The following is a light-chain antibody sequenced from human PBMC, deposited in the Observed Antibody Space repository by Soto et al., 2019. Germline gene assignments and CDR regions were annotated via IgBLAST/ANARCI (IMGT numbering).Light chain of an antibody. Sequence: EIVLSLSPAILSLSPGERATLSCRASQSVSSYLAWYQQKPGQAPRLLIYDASNRATGIPTRFSGSGSGTDFTLTISSLEPEDFAVYYCQQRTDWPPLFTFGPGTKVEIK. J-gene: IGKJ3*01. CDR2: DAS. CDR3: QQRTDWPPLFT. CDR1: QSVSSY. V-gene: IGKV3-11*01.